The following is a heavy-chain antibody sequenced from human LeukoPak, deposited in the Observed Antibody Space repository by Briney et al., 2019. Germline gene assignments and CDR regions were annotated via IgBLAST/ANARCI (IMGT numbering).Heavy chain of an antibody. J-gene: IGHJ3*02. CDR2: IWYDGSNK. CDR1: GFTFSSYG. Sequence: GGSLRLSCAASGFTFSSYGMHWVRQAPGKGLEWVAVIWYDGSNKYYADSVKGRFTISRDNSKNTLYLQMNSLRAEDTAVYYCARGMEPVGGDAFDIWGQGTMVTVSS. V-gene: IGHV3-33*08. D-gene: IGHD1-1*01. CDR3: ARGMEPVGGDAFDI.